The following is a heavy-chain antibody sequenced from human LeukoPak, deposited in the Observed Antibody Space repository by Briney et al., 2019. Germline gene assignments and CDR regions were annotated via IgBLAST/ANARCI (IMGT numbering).Heavy chain of an antibody. CDR3: AKDLRYCSGGSCYSGFDY. CDR1: GFTFSTYI. CDR2: ISFDGSNK. J-gene: IGHJ4*02. D-gene: IGHD2-15*01. V-gene: IGHV3-30-3*01. Sequence: GGSLRLSCAASGFTFSTYIIHWVRQAPGKGLEWVALISFDGSNKYYADSVKGRFTISRDNSKNTLYLQMNSLRAEDTAVYYCAKDLRYCSGGSCYSGFDYWGQGTLVTVSS.